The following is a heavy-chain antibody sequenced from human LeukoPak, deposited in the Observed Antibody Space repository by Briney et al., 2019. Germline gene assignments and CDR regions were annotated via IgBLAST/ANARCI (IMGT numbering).Heavy chain of an antibody. CDR1: GYTFTSYD. Sequence: ASVKVSCKASGYTFTSYDINWVRQATGQGLEWMGWMNPNSGNTGYAQKFQGRVTMTRNTSISTAYMELSSLRSEDTAVYYCARAFDTMVRGVPDYWGQGTLVTVSS. J-gene: IGHJ4*02. CDR2: MNPNSGNT. CDR3: ARAFDTMVRGVPDY. V-gene: IGHV1-8*01. D-gene: IGHD3-10*01.